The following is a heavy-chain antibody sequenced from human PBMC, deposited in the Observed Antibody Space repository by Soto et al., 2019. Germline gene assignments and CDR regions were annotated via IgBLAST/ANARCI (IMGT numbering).Heavy chain of an antibody. V-gene: IGHV4-59*08. CDR1: GGSISRDY. Sequence: SETLSLTCTVSGGSISRDYRSWLWLPPGTGLEWIGYVYYSGNSYLKPSLRSRDTISLGASKNQFSLKMRSVTAADTAVYYCARTPIGSCNGVTCSNGFDPWGQGTLVTV. CDR2: VYYSGNS. J-gene: IGHJ5*02. CDR3: ARTPIGSCNGVTCSNGFDP. D-gene: IGHD2-15*01.